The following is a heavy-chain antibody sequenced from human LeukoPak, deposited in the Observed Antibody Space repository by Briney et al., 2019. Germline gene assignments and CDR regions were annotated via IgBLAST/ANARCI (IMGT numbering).Heavy chain of an antibody. CDR1: GYTSTSHG. CDR2: ISIYSGNT. J-gene: IGHJ4*02. CDR3: ARDPGGTWGFDY. V-gene: IGHV1-18*01. Sequence: ASVKVSCKASGYTSTSHGLSWARQAPGQGLEWMRWISIYSGNTNYAQKFQDRISMTTDTSTSTAYMELRSLKSDDTAVYYCARDPGGTWGFDYWGQGALVTVSS. D-gene: IGHD7-27*01.